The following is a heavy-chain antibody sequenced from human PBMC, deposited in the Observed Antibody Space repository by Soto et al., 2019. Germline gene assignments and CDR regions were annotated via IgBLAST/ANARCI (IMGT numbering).Heavy chain of an antibody. J-gene: IGHJ4*02. V-gene: IGHV3-7*01. Sequence: TGGSLRLSCAASGFTFSSYWMSWVRQAPGKGLEWVANVNQDGSGKYYVDSVKGRFTISRDNAKNSLYLQMNSLRAEDTAVYYCARTMTTVTTAYWGQGTLVTVSS. D-gene: IGHD4-17*01. CDR3: ARTMTTVTTAY. CDR1: GFTFSSYW. CDR2: VNQDGSGK.